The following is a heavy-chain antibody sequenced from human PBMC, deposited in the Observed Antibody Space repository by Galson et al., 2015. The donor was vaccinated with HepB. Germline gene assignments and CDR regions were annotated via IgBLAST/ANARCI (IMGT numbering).Heavy chain of an antibody. V-gene: IGHV4-59*01. CDR1: GGSISGYY. CDR2: KYHTGDT. Sequence: ETLSLTCTVSGGSISGYYWTWIRQTPGKGLEWIGHKYHTGDTTYNPSPRSRVTTSLDTSKKQFSLSLNAIPAADTGIYYCARDLGSGRFPWDYHYGMDVWGQGTAVSVSS. J-gene: IGHJ6*02. CDR3: ARDLGSGRFPWDYHYGMDV. D-gene: IGHD1-26*01.